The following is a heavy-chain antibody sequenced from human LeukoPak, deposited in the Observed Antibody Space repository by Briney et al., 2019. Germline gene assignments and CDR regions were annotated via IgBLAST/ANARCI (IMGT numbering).Heavy chain of an antibody. D-gene: IGHD5-24*01. Sequence: SETLSLTCTVSGGSISSGDYYWGWIRQPPGKGLEWIGNIYYSGSTYYNPSLKSRVAIFVDTSKNQFSLKLTSLTAADASVFYCARVSVATNRDYFDYWGQGTLVTVSS. CDR2: IYYSGST. CDR3: ARVSVATNRDYFDY. J-gene: IGHJ4*02. V-gene: IGHV4-39*01. CDR1: GGSISSGDYY.